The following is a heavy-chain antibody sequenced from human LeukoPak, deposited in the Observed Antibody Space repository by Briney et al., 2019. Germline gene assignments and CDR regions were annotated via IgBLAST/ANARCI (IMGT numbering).Heavy chain of an antibody. CDR1: GFTFSSYA. Sequence: PGGSLRLSCAASGFTFSSYAMHWVRQAPGKGLEWVAVISYDGSNKYYADSVKGRFTISRDNSKNTLYLQMNSLRAEDTAVYYCSKDHVELVRGVLDYWGQGTLVTVSS. CDR3: SKDHVELVRGVLDY. CDR2: ISYDGSNK. J-gene: IGHJ4*02. D-gene: IGHD3-10*01. V-gene: IGHV3-30-3*01.